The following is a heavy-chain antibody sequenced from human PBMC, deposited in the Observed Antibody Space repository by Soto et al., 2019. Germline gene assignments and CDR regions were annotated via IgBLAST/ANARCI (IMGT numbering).Heavy chain of an antibody. CDR3: ARGDESAVTANSCFGFDP. J-gene: IGHJ5*02. V-gene: IGHV4-31*03. CDR2: IYYSGST. Sequence: SETLSLTCTVSGGSISSGGYYWSWIRQHPGKGLEWIGDIYYSGSTYYNPSLKSRVTISVDTSKNQFSLKLSSVTAADTAVYYCARGDESAVTANSCFGFDPWGQGTLVTVSS. D-gene: IGHD2-15*01. CDR1: GGSISSGGYY.